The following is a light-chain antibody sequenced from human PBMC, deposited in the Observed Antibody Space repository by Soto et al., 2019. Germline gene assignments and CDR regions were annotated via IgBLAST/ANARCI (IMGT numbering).Light chain of an antibody. CDR3: QQSYSTPWT. Sequence: DIQMTQSPSSLSASVGDRVTIPCQASQSISNYLSWYQQIPGKAPKLLIYAASTLRSGVSSRFSGSGSGTDFTLTISSLQPEDFATYYCQQSYSTPWTFGQGTKVEIK. V-gene: IGKV1-39*01. J-gene: IGKJ1*01. CDR1: QSISNY. CDR2: AAS.